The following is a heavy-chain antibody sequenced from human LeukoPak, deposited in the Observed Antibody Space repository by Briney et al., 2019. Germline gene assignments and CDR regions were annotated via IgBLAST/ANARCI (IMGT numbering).Heavy chain of an antibody. CDR1: GFTFSSYA. CDR3: AKSGIAAAGQRGYFDN. V-gene: IGHV3-64*04. D-gene: IGHD6-13*01. CDR2: ISSDGGST. Sequence: GGSLRLSCSASGFTFSSYAMHWVRQAPGKGLEYVSAISSDGGSTYYADSVKGRFTLSRDNSKNTLYLQMNSLTAEDTAVYYCAKSGIAAAGQRGYFDNWGQGALVTVSS. J-gene: IGHJ4*02.